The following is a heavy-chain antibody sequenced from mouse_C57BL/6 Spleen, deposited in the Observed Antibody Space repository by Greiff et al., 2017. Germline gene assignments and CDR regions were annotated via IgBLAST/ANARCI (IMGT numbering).Heavy chain of an antibody. Sequence: QVQLQQSGAELARPGASVKMSCKASGYTFTSYTMHWVKQRPGQGLEWIGYINPSSGYTKYNQKFKDKATLTADKSSSTAYMQLSSLTSEDSAVYYCARGTGTGGYFDVWGTGTTVTVSS. CDR2: INPSSGYT. J-gene: IGHJ1*03. CDR1: GYTFTSYT. D-gene: IGHD4-1*01. CDR3: ARGTGTGGYFDV. V-gene: IGHV1-4*01.